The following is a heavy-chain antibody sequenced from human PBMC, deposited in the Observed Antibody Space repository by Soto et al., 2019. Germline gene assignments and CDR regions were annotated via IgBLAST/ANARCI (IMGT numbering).Heavy chain of an antibody. CDR3: ARQRSANRPKIGGFFCVPPTAHYYDYSGIDI. D-gene: IGHD3-16*01. V-gene: IGHV1-69*13. CDR1: GGTFSSYA. J-gene: IGHJ6*02. CDR2: IIPIFGTA. Sequence: SVKVSCKASGGTFSSYAISWVRQAPGQGLEWMGGIIPIFGTANYAQKFQGRVTITADESTSTAYMELSSLRSEDTAVDYCARQRSANRPKIGGFFCVPPTAHYYDYSGIDILDQGTAVTVS.